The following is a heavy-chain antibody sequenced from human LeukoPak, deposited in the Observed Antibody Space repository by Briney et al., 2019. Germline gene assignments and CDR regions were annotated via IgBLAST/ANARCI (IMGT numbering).Heavy chain of an antibody. D-gene: IGHD1-26*01. J-gene: IGHJ4*02. CDR1: GGSISSNSYY. V-gene: IGHV4-39*07. CDR3: ASWRGTYSEYFFAY. Sequence: SETLSLTCSVSGGSISSNSYYWGWIRQSPGKGLEWIGTKYYSGGTYYNPSLKSRVTISVDTSKNQFSLKLSSVSAADTAVYYCASWRGTYSEYFFAYWGQGALVTVSS. CDR2: KYYSGGT.